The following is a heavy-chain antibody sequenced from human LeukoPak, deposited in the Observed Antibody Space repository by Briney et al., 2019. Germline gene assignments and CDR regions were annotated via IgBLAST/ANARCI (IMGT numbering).Heavy chain of an antibody. CDR2: IFPSAGNT. D-gene: IGHD3-16*01. CDR1: GYTFTRYY. CDR3: VKRGGFEGDAAFDI. J-gene: IGHJ3*02. V-gene: IGHV1-46*01. Sequence: ASVKVSCKASGYTFTRYYLHWVRQAPGQGLEWMGIIFPSAGNTNYAQKFQGRVTMTRDMSTSTVYMELSSLRSEDTAVYYCVKRGGFEGDAAFDIWGQGTMVTVSS.